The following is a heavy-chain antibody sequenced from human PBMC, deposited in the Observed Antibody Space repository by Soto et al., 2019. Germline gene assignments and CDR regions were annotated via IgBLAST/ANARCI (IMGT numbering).Heavy chain of an antibody. J-gene: IGHJ4*02. CDR3: ARDGVVVAATLDY. Sequence: ASVKVSCNASGGTFSSYTISWVRQAPGQGLEWMGRIIPILGIANYAQKFQGRVTITADKSTSTAYMELSSLRSEDTAVYYCARDGVVVAATLDYWGQGTLVTVSS. V-gene: IGHV1-69*04. CDR2: IIPILGIA. CDR1: GGTFSSYT. D-gene: IGHD2-15*01.